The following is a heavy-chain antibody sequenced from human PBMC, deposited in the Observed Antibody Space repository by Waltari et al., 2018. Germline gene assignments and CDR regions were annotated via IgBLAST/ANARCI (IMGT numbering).Heavy chain of an antibody. V-gene: IGHV1-2*02. Sequence: QVQLVQSGAEVKKPGASVKVSCKASGNSFTGHYIHWVRQAPGQGLEWMGWINPNSGGTMYGEKFQGRVTMTRDTSITTLYMELSSLRSDDTAVYYCARVWFHSGLDYWGQGTLVTVSS. J-gene: IGHJ4*02. CDR3: ARVWFHSGLDY. CDR1: GNSFTGHY. D-gene: IGHD6-19*01. CDR2: INPNSGGT.